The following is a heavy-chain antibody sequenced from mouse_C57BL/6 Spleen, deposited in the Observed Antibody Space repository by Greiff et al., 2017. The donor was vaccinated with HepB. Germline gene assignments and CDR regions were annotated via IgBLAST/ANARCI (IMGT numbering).Heavy chain of an antibody. J-gene: IGHJ2*01. CDR3: ARWGAGAHFDY. CDR2: IYPGDGDT. CDR1: GYAFSSYW. D-gene: IGHD3-1*01. V-gene: IGHV1-80*01. Sequence: VQLVESGAELAKPGASVKISCKASGYAFSSYWMNWVKQRPGKGLEWIGQIYPGDGDTNYNGKFKGKATLTADKSSSTVYMQLSNLTSEESAVYFCARWGAGAHFDYWGQGTTLTVSS.